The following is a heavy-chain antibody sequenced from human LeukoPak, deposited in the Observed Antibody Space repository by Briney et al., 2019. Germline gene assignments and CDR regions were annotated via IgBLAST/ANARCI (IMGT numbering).Heavy chain of an antibody. D-gene: IGHD5-24*01. Sequence: GESLKISCKGSGYSFTSYWIGWVRQMPGKGLEWMGIIYPGDSDTRYSPSFQGQVTISADKSISTAYLQWSSLKASDTAMYYCAVSIYPRRNRDGYNYNYYYMDVWGKGTTVTVSS. CDR2: IYPGDSDT. CDR1: GYSFTSYW. V-gene: IGHV5-51*01. CDR3: AVSIYPRRNRDGYNYNYYYMDV. J-gene: IGHJ6*03.